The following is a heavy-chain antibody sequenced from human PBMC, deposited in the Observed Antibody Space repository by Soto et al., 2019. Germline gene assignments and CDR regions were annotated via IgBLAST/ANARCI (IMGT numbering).Heavy chain of an antibody. Sequence: QVQLVESGGGLVKPGGSLRLSCAASGFTFSDYQMSWIRQAPGKGLEWVSYISSRGITIYYTDSVEGRFTISRDNAKNSLYLQMNTLRAEDTAVYYCATAKYNSWFDPWGQGTLVTVSS. CDR1: GFTFSDYQ. CDR2: ISSRGITI. J-gene: IGHJ5*02. V-gene: IGHV3-11*01. D-gene: IGHD5-18*01. CDR3: ATAKYNSWFDP.